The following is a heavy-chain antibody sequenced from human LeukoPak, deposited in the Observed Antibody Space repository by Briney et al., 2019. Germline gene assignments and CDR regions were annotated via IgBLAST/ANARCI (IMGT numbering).Heavy chain of an antibody. Sequence: ASVKVSCKASGGTFSSYAISWVRQAPGQGLEWMGWINPNSGGTNYAQKFQGRVTMTRDTSISTAYMELSRLRSDDTAVYYCAREYSSSWPYYYYYGMDVWGQGTTVTVSS. CDR3: AREYSSSWPYYYYYGMDV. CDR2: INPNSGGT. D-gene: IGHD6-13*01. J-gene: IGHJ6*02. V-gene: IGHV1-2*02. CDR1: GGTFSSYA.